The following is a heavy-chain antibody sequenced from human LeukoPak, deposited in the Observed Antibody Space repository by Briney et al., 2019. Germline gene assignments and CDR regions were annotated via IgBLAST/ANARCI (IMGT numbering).Heavy chain of an antibody. D-gene: IGHD7-27*01. J-gene: IGHJ3*02. CDR3: ARRGPLTGDAFDI. Sequence: GESLKISCKGSGYSFTNYWIGWVRQMPGKGLEWMGIIYPGDSDTRYSPSFQGQVTISADKSISTAYLQWSSLKASDTAMYYCARRGPLTGDAFDIWGQGTMVSVSS. V-gene: IGHV5-51*01. CDR1: GYSFTNYW. CDR2: IYPGDSDT.